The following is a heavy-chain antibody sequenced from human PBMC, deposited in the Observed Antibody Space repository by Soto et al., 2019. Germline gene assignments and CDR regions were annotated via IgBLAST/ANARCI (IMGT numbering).Heavy chain of an antibody. CDR3: TRSSGSNGDAFDI. Sequence: EVQLVESGGGLVQPGGSLRFDCVASGFPFSSYWMHWVRQAPGKGLVWVSRINSDGSSTNYADSVKGRFTISRDNAQNTAYLQRNSLRAEDTAVDYCTRSSGSNGDAFDIWGQGTMVTVSS. D-gene: IGHD3-22*01. J-gene: IGHJ3*02. CDR1: GFPFSSYW. CDR2: INSDGSST. V-gene: IGHV3-74*01.